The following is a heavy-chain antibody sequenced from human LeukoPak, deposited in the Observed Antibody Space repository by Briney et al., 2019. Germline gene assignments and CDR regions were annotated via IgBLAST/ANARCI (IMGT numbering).Heavy chain of an antibody. V-gene: IGHV4-59*01. CDR1: GGSISSYY. Sequence: SETLSLTCTVSGGSISSYYWSWIRQPPGKGLEWIGYIYYSGSTNYNPSLKSRVTISVDTSKNQFSLKLSSVTAADTAVYYCAREYDYYDSSGPPRTHAFDIWGQGTKVTVSS. CDR2: IYYSGST. CDR3: AREYDYYDSSGPPRTHAFDI. J-gene: IGHJ3*02. D-gene: IGHD3-22*01.